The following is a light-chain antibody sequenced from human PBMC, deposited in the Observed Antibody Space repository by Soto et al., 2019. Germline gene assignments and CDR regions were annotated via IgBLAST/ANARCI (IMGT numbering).Light chain of an antibody. J-gene: IGLJ1*01. CDR2: DVT. V-gene: IGLV2-11*01. Sequence: QSALTQPRSVSGSPGQSVTISCTGTSSDVGGYNCVSWYQQHPGKAPQLIIYDVTQRPSGVPDRFSGSKSGNTASLSISGLQAEDEADYYCCSHSASYTVVVGTGTKGTVL. CDR3: CSHSASYTVV. CDR1: SSDVGGYNC.